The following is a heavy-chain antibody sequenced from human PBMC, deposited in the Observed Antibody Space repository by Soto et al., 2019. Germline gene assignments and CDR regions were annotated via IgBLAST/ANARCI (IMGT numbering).Heavy chain of an antibody. Sequence: QVQLQESGPGLVKPSQTLSLTCTVSGGSISSGGYYWSWICQHPGKGLEWIGYIYYSGSTYYNPSLKSRVTISVDTSKNQFSLKLSSVTAAYTAVYYCARGSGIAAALDLYSWGQGTLVTVSS. V-gene: IGHV4-31*03. CDR2: IYYSGST. D-gene: IGHD6-13*01. J-gene: IGHJ4*02. CDR1: GGSISSGGYY. CDR3: ARGSGIAAALDLYS.